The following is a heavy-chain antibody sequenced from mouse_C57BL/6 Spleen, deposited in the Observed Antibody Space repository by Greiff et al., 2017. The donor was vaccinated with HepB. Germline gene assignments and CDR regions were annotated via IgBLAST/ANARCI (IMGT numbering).Heavy chain of an antibody. CDR1: GYAFSSSW. Sequence: VQLQQSGPELVKPGASVKISCKASGYAFSSSWMNWVKQRPGKGLEWIGRIYPGDGDTNYNGKFKGKATLTADKSSSTAYMQLSSLTSEDSAVYFCARSLGNYAMDYWGQGTSVTVSS. V-gene: IGHV1-82*01. CDR2: IYPGDGDT. D-gene: IGHD2-14*01. J-gene: IGHJ4*01. CDR3: ARSLGNYAMDY.